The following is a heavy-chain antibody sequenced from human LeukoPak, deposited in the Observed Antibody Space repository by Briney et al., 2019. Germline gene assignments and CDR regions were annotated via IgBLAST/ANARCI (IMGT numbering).Heavy chain of an antibody. J-gene: IGHJ4*02. CDR3: AKEPRHCGGDCFSLLDY. D-gene: IGHD2-21*02. Sequence: GGSLRLSCAASGFTFSSYSMSWVRQAPGKGLEWVSLISGSGDNTYYADSVKGRFTISRDNSKNTLYLQMNSLGAEDTAVFYCAKEPRHCGGDCFSLLDYWGQGTLVTVSS. V-gene: IGHV3-23*01. CDR2: ISGSGDNT. CDR1: GFTFSSYS.